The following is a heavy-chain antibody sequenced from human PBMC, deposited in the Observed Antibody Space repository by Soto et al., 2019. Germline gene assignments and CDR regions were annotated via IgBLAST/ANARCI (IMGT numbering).Heavy chain of an antibody. CDR1: GFSFSIYG. V-gene: IGHV3-30*18. Sequence: AGGSLRLSCVASGFSFSIYGMYWVRQAPGKGLEWVAAIPYDGSNKYYVDSVRGRFTISRDNSKNTVYLQMNSLRAEDTAVYYCAKPYSGSPPKNFDYWGQGTLVTVSS. CDR3: AKPYSGSPPKNFDY. J-gene: IGHJ4*01. D-gene: IGHD1-26*01. CDR2: IPYDGSNK.